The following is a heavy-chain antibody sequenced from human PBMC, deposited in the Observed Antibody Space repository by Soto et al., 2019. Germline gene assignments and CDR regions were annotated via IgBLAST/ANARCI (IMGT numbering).Heavy chain of an antibody. CDR2: ISAYNGNT. CDR1: GYTFTSYG. J-gene: IGHJ5*02. D-gene: IGHD3-3*01. V-gene: IGHV1-18*01. CDR3: ERALIRFLGWLSPSHNRFDP. Sequence: ASVKVSCKASGYTFTSYGISWVRQAPGQGLEWMGWISAYNGNTNYAQKLQGRVTMTTDTSTSTAYMELRSLRSDDTAVHYCERALIRFLGWLSPSHNRFDPWGQGTLVRVSS.